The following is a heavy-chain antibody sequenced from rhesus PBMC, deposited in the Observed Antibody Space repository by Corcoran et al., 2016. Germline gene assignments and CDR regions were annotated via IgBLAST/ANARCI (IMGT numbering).Heavy chain of an antibody. CDR3: TRFDY. CDR2: ISSDGSKK. V-gene: IGHV3-54*02. CDR1: GFTFTSYG. Sequence: EVQLVESGGGLVQPGGSLSLSCAASGFTFTSYGLHWVRQAPGKGLDWVAVISSDGSKKSFADSGKDRFTISRDNAKNVLYLQMNNLTLDDTALYFCTRFDYWGRGVLVTVSS. J-gene: IGHJ4*01.